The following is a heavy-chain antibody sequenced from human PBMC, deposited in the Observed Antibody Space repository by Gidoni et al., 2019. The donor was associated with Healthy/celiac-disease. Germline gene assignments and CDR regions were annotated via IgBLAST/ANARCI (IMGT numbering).Heavy chain of an antibody. Sequence: QVQLQESGPGLVKPSATLSLTCTVSGGSISSYYWSWIRQPPGKGLEWIGYIYYSGRTNYNSSLKSRVTISVDTSKNQFSLKLSSVTAADTAVYYCARAPIDYDSSGYYETDAFDIWGQGTMVTVSS. J-gene: IGHJ3*02. D-gene: IGHD3-22*01. CDR3: ARAPIDYDSSGYYETDAFDI. CDR1: GGSISSYY. V-gene: IGHV4-59*01. CDR2: IYYSGRT.